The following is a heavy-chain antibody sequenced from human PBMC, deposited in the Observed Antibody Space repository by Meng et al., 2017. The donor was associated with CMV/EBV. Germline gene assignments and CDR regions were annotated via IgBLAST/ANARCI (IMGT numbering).Heavy chain of an antibody. CDR3: ARDAGAGFHY. V-gene: IGHV3-74*01. Sequence: LSCAASGFTFSNYWMNWVRQGPGEGLVWVSTISSDGSRSSYADSVKGRFTISRDNAKNMVHLQMNSLRAEDTAMYYCARDAGAGFHYWGQGTLVTVSS. CDR1: GFTFSNYW. D-gene: IGHD6-13*01. CDR2: ISSDGSRS. J-gene: IGHJ4*02.